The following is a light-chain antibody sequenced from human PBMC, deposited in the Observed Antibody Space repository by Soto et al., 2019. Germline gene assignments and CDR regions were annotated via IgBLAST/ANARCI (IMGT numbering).Light chain of an antibody. CDR2: GAS. J-gene: IGKJ1*01. V-gene: IGKV3-20*01. Sequence: EIALTQSPGTLSLSPGERATLSCRASQSVSSSYLAWDQQKPGQAPRLLIYGASNRATGIPDRFSGSGSGTDFPLTISRLEPEDFAVYYCQQFGSSRWTVGQGTKVEIK. CDR3: QQFGSSRWT. CDR1: QSVSSSY.